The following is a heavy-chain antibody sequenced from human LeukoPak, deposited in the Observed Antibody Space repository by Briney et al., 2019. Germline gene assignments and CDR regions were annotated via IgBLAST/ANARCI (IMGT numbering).Heavy chain of an antibody. CDR3: AKDVVVVAATQVDYYYGMDV. V-gene: IGHV3-7*01. CDR1: GFTFSSYW. J-gene: IGHJ6*02. CDR2: IKQDGSEK. Sequence: AGGSLRLSCAASGFTFSSYWMSWVRQAPGKGLEWVANIKQDGSEKYYVDSVKGRFTISRDNAKNSLYLQMNSLRAEDTAVYYCAKDVVVVAATQVDYYYGMDVWGQGTTVTVSS. D-gene: IGHD2-15*01.